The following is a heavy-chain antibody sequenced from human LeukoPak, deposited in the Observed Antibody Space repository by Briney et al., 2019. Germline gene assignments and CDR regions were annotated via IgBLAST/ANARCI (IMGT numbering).Heavy chain of an antibody. D-gene: IGHD3-22*01. CDR2: ISGSGGST. CDR1: GFTFSSYA. J-gene: IGHJ4*02. CDR3: ATDHFYDSSGYDY. V-gene: IGHV3-23*01. Sequence: TGGSLRLSCAASGFTFSSYAMSWVRQAPGKGQEWVSAISGSGGSTYYADSVKGRFTISRDNSKNTLYLQMNSLRAEDTAVYYCATDHFYDSSGYDYWGQGTLVTVSS.